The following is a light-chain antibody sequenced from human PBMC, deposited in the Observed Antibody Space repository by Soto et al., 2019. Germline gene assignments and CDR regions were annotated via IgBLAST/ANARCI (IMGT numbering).Light chain of an antibody. CDR2: TSS. CDR1: QSINNN. J-gene: IGKJ4*01. Sequence: QMAPSPSSLSASVGDGVTIPCRASQSINNNLHWYQQKPGKAPKLLIHTSSTLQSGVTSTFRDSGTGAESGLTISTLHPEDFATGFCQQSYDTPGTCGGGTKVYIK. V-gene: IGKV1-39*01. CDR3: QQSYDTPGT.